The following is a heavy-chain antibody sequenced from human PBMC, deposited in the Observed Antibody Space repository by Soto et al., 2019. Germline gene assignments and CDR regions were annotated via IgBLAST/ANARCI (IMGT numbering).Heavy chain of an antibody. CDR2: IYYSGST. CDR3: ARRVRQPHPYYYYGMDV. V-gene: IGHV4-39*01. D-gene: IGHD6-13*01. J-gene: IGHJ6*02. Sequence: PSETMSLTCTVSGGSISSSSYYWGWIRQPPGKGLEWIGSIYYSGSTYYNPSLKSRVTISVDTSKNQFSLKLSSVTAADTAVYYCARRVRQPHPYYYYGMDVWGQGTTVTVSS. CDR1: GGSISSSSYY.